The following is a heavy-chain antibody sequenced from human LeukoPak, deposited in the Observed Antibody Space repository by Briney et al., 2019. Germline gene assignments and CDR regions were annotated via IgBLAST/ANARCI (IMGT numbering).Heavy chain of an antibody. CDR1: GGTFSSYA. Sequence: SVKVSCKASGGTFSSYAISWVRQAPGQGLEWMGGIIPIFGTANYAQKFQGRVTITADESTCTAHMELSSLRSEDTAVYYCATGVVVAAKSGFDYWGQGTLVTVSS. CDR2: IIPIFGTA. J-gene: IGHJ4*02. V-gene: IGHV1-69*13. D-gene: IGHD2-15*01. CDR3: ATGVVVAAKSGFDY.